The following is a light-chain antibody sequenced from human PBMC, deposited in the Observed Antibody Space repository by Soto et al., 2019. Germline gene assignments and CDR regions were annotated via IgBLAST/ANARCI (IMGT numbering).Light chain of an antibody. CDR2: RDS. V-gene: IGLV3-9*01. J-gene: IGLJ1*01. CDR3: QVWDSRYV. Sequence: SYELTQPLSVSVALGQTARITCGGNNIGSKNVHWYQQKPGQAPVLVIYRDSNRPSGIPERFSGSNSGNTATLTISRAQAGDEADYYCQVWDSRYVFGTGTKLTVL. CDR1: NIGSKN.